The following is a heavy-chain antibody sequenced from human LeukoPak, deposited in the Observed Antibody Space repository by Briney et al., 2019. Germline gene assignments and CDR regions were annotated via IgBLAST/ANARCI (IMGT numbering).Heavy chain of an antibody. CDR3: ARRPGHTWDMGNWFDP. D-gene: IGHD1-26*01. J-gene: IGHJ5*02. Sequence: PAETLSLTCSVSGDSIRSNNFFWGWIRQPPEMGLEWIASISYNAITYYNPSLKSRASVSVDMSGNQFSVRLISVTAADTAVYYCARRPGHTWDMGNWFDPWGPGTLVTVSS. CDR2: ISYNAIT. V-gene: IGHV4-39*01. CDR1: GDSIRSNNFF.